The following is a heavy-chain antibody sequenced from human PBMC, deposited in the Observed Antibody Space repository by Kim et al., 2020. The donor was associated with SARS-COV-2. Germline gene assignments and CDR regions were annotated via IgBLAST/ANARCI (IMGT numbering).Heavy chain of an antibody. D-gene: IGHD1-1*01. CDR1: GFTFSGSA. Sequence: GGSLRLSCAPSGFTFSGSAMHWLREASRKGLEWVGRSRSKPNSYATTYATPVNEGFTISRHDSMTTAYLHMNNLKTEDTPVHHCTRASGPTLSSCDAFD. CDR2: SRSKPNSYAT. V-gene: IGHV3-73*01. J-gene: IGHJ3*01. CDR3: TRASGPTLSSCDAFD.